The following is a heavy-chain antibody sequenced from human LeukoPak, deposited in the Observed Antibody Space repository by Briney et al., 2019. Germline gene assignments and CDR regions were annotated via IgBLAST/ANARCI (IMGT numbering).Heavy chain of an antibody. CDR2: IKQDGSEK. CDR3: ARAHGDLDAFDI. CDR1: GFAFSNYW. D-gene: IGHD7-27*01. J-gene: IGHJ3*02. V-gene: IGHV3-7*01. Sequence: GGSLRLSCTASGFAFSNYWMTWVRQAPGKGLEWVANIKQDGSEKYFLDSVRGRFTISRDNSKTSLYLQMISLRAEDTAVYYCARAHGDLDAFDIWGQGTMVTVSS.